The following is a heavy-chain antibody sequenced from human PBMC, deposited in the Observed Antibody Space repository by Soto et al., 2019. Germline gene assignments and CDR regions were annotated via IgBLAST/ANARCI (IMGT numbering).Heavy chain of an antibody. CDR3: ARLPGFGVVNGMDV. CDR2: IDPSDSYT. CDR1: GYSFTTYW. D-gene: IGHD3-3*01. Sequence: PGESLKISCQGSGYSFTTYWINWVRQMPGKGLEWMGRIDPSDSYTDYSPSFQGHVTISADKSISTAYLQWSSLKASDTAMYYCARLPGFGVVNGMDVWGQGTTVTVSS. V-gene: IGHV5-10-1*01. J-gene: IGHJ6*02.